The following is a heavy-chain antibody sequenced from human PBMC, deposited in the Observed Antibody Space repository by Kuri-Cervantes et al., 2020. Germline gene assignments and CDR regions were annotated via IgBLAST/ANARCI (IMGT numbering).Heavy chain of an antibody. Sequence: SLKISCVASGFTSQDHAMHWVRQAPGKGLEWVSGIYWNSDTTGYADSVKGRFTISRDNAKNSLYLQMNSLRAEDTAVYYCAKYLVANYYYYYMDVWGKGTTVTVSS. J-gene: IGHJ6*03. CDR1: GFTSQDHA. CDR3: AKYLVANYYYYYMDV. V-gene: IGHV3-9*02. CDR2: IYWNSDTT.